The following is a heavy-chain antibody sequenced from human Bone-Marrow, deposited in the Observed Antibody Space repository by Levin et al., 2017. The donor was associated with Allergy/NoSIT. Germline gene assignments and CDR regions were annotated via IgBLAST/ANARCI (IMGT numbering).Heavy chain of an antibody. Sequence: GGSLRLSCTASGFIFGDYGFSWVRQAPGKGLEWVAFIRNKAYGGTTEYAAPVKGRFTISRDDSKSIAYLQMTGLRTEDTAVYYCSRWITVVDFFYYHYMDVWGEGTTVTVSS. J-gene: IGHJ6*03. V-gene: IGHV3-49*04. D-gene: IGHD3-16*01. CDR3: SRWITVVDFFYYHYMDV. CDR1: GFIFGDYG. CDR2: IRNKAYGGTT.